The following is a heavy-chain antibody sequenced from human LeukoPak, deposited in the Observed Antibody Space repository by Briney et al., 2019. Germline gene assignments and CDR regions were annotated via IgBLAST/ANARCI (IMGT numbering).Heavy chain of an antibody. CDR2: IHYTGTT. CDR1: GGSINNHY. CDR3: ARGGYSFFPYYFDY. J-gene: IGHJ4*02. V-gene: IGHV4-59*08. D-gene: IGHD6-13*01. Sequence: SETLSLTSIVSGGSINNHYWTWIRQTPGKGLEWIGDIHYTGTTKYNPSLKSRVTISIDTSKNQFSLELSSVTATDTTVYFCARGGYSFFPYYFDYWGQGILVTVSS.